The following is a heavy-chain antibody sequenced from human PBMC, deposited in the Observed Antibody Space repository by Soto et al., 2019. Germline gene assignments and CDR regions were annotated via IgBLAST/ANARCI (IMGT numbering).Heavy chain of an antibody. V-gene: IGHV4-59*01. CDR2: IYYSGST. CDR1: GGSISSYY. Sequence: PSETLSLTCTVSGGSISSYYWSWIRQPPGKGLEWIGYIYYSGSTNYNPSLKSRVTISVDTSKNQFSLKLSSVTAADTAVYYCARVSKGSWDAFDIWGQGTMVTVSS. CDR3: ARVSKGSWDAFDI. J-gene: IGHJ3*02. D-gene: IGHD1-26*01.